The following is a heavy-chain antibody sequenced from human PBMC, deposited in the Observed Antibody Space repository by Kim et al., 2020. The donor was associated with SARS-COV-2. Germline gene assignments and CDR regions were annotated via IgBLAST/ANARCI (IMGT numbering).Heavy chain of an antibody. D-gene: IGHD3-22*01. J-gene: IGHJ5*02. Sequence: GGSLRLSCTTSEFTFGDYAMSWFRQAPGKGLEWVGFIRSKAYGGTTEYAASVKGRFTISRDDSKSIAYLQMNSLKTEDTAVYYCTRAPNFEYDSSVGWFDPWGQGTLVTVSS. CDR3: TRAPNFEYDSSVGWFDP. CDR1: EFTFGDYA. CDR2: IRSKAYGGTT. V-gene: IGHV3-49*03.